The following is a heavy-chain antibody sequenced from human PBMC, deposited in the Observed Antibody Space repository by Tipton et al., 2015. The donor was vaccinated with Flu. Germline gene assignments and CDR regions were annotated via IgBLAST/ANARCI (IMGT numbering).Heavy chain of an antibody. CDR2: ISYDGSNK. V-gene: IGHV3-30-3*01. CDR3: ARDSSLSSGFYYGMDV. J-gene: IGHJ6*02. CDR1: GFTFSSYA. Sequence: SLRLSCAASGFTFSSYAIHSVRQAPGKGLEWVAVISYDGSNKYYADSVKGRFTISRDNSKNTLYLQMNSLRAEDTAVYYCARDSSLSSGFYYGMDVWGQGTTVTVSS. D-gene: IGHD6-19*01.